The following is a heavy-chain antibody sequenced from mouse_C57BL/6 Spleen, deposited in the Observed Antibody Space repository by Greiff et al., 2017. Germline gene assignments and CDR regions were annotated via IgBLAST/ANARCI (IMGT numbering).Heavy chain of an antibody. V-gene: IGHV5-16*01. Sequence: EVMLVESEGGLVQPGSSMKLSCTASGFTFSDYYMAWVRQVPEKGLEWVANINYDGSSTYYLDSLKSRFISSRDNAKNILYLQMSSLKSEDTATYYCARDDPLYGSLDYWGQGTTLTVSS. CDR1: GFTFSDYY. J-gene: IGHJ2*01. CDR3: ARDDPLYGSLDY. D-gene: IGHD1-1*01. CDR2: INYDGSST.